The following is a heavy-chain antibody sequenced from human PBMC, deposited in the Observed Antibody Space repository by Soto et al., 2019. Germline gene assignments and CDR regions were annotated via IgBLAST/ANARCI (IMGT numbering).Heavy chain of an antibody. V-gene: IGHV4-31*03. CDR2: IYYSGST. CDR3: ASATYYDFWSGYFY. J-gene: IGHJ4*02. CDR1: GGSISSGGYY. Sequence: TSETLSLTCTVSGGSISSGGYYWSWIRQHPGKGLEWIGYIYYSGSTYYNPSLKSRVTISVDTSKNQFSLKLSSVTAADTAVYYCASATYYDFWSGYFYWGQGTLVTVSS. D-gene: IGHD3-3*01.